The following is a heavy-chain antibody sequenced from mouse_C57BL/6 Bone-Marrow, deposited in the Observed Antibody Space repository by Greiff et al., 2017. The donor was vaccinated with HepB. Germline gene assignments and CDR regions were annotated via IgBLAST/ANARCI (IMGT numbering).Heavy chain of an antibody. D-gene: IGHD2-12*01. J-gene: IGHJ4*01. Sequence: VHLVESGPGLVKPSHSLFLTCPITGFPITSGYYWSWNRQPPGKPPEWMRNITNSGETFYTPSFQGPISITRETSKNTSFLQLNPVTTEDTAMYYCAGDSPPRYGEGYAMDYWGQGTSVTVSS. CDR3: AGDSPPRYGEGYAMDY. CDR1: GFPITSGYY. V-gene: IGHV12-3*01. CDR2: ITNSGET.